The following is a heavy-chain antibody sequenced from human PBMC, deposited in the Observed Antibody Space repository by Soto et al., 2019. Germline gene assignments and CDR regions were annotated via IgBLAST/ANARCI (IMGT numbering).Heavy chain of an antibody. Sequence: GGSLRLSCAASGFTFSNAWMSWVRQAPGKGLEWVGRIKSKTDGGTTDYAAPVKGRFTISRDDSKNTLYLQMNSLKTEDTAVYYCTTGPLNKARPYCYYGMDVWGQGTTVTVSS. J-gene: IGHJ6*02. V-gene: IGHV3-15*01. CDR3: TTGPLNKARPYCYYGMDV. CDR2: IKSKTDGGTT. CDR1: GFTFSNAW.